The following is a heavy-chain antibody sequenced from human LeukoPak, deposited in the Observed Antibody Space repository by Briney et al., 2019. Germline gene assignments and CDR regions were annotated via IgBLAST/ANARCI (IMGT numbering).Heavy chain of an antibody. CDR2: ISSSSYI. J-gene: IGHJ4*02. D-gene: IGHD6-19*01. CDR3: AREAGSGWYEPFDY. Sequence: GGSLRLSCAASGFTFSSYSMNWVRQAPGKGLEWVSSISSSSYIYYADSVKGRFTISRDSAKNSLYLQMNSLRAEDTAVYYCAREAGSGWYEPFDYWGQGTLVTVSS. V-gene: IGHV3-21*01. CDR1: GFTFSSYS.